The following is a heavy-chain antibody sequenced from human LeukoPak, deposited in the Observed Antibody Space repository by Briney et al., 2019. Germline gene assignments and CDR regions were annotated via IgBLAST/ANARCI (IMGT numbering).Heavy chain of an antibody. V-gene: IGHV4-39*01. CDR1: GGSISSSSYY. CDR2: IYYSGST. D-gene: IGHD4-17*01. Sequence: SETLSLTCTVSGGSISSSSYYWGWIRQPPGKGLEWIGSIYYSGSTYYNPSLKSRVTISVDTSKNQFSLKLSSVTAADTAVYYCAINDHDYGDYPAEIHYWGQGTLVTVSS. CDR3: AINDHDYGDYPAEIHY. J-gene: IGHJ4*02.